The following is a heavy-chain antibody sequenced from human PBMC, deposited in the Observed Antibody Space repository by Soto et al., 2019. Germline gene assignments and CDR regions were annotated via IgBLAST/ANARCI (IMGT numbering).Heavy chain of an antibody. CDR1: GGTFSSYS. Sequence: QVQLVQSGAEVKQPGSSVKVSCKASGGTFSSYSISWVRQAPGQGLEWMGRIIPILGIANYAQKFQGRVTITADKCTSRAYVEMSSGRSEDSAVYDCASPRECSGGIGYLGDAFGLWGQGTIVTVAS. J-gene: IGHJ3*01. CDR3: ASPRECSGGIGYLGDAFGL. D-gene: IGHD2-15*01. CDR2: IIPILGIA. V-gene: IGHV1-69*02.